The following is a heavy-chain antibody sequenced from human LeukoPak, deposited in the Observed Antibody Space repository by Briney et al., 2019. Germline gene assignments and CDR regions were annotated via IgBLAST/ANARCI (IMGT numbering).Heavy chain of an antibody. Sequence: ASVKVSCKASGYTFITYHVHWVRQAPGQGLEWMGLINPSGGATSYAQKFQGRVTMTRDTSTSTVYMELSSLRSEDTAVYYCSVEGSGSYLYFDYWGQGTLVTASS. CDR2: INPSGGAT. J-gene: IGHJ4*02. V-gene: IGHV1-46*01. CDR1: GYTFITYH. CDR3: SVEGSGSYLYFDY. D-gene: IGHD3-10*01.